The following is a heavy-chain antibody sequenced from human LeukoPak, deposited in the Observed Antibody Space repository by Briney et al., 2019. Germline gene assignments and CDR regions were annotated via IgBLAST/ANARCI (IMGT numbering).Heavy chain of an antibody. Sequence: PETLSLTCTVFDDSLNNYYWNWIRQPPGKGLEWIGYIYYSGHTNYNPSLNSRVAISIDTSKNQFSLKLNSLTAADTAVYYCARATWNGYMFDYWGQGTLVTVSS. CDR2: IYYSGHT. J-gene: IGHJ4*02. V-gene: IGHV4-59*01. CDR1: DDSLNNYY. CDR3: ARATWNGYMFDY. D-gene: IGHD5-24*01.